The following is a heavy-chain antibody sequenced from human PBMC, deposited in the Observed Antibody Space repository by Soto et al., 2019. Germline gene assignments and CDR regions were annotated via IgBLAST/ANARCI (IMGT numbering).Heavy chain of an antibody. V-gene: IGHV3-48*02. CDR1: VFTFSSYA. Sequence: GLSLRLSCSPSVFTFSSYAMICVLQAPGKGLEWVSYISSSSSTIYYADSVKGRFTISRDNAKNSLYLQMNSLRDEDTAVYYCAREGGSLNWFEPWGQGTLVTVSS. CDR3: AREGGSLNWFEP. J-gene: IGHJ5*02. D-gene: IGHD1-26*01. CDR2: ISSSSSTI.